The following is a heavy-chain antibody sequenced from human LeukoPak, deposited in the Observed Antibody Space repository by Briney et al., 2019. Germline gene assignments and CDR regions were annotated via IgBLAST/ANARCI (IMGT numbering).Heavy chain of an antibody. CDR1: GGSVSDNY. J-gene: IGHJ4*02. CDR3: TKNAGRGRPSHL. Sequence: SETLSLTCTVSGGSVSDNYWSWIRQPPGKGLEWIAYVYQSNIANYNPSLSGRGTISLDTSKNQVSLKLRSVTPADTAIYYCTKNAGRGRPSHLWGQGTLVTVFS. D-gene: IGHD2-15*01. CDR2: VYQSNIA. V-gene: IGHV4-59*02.